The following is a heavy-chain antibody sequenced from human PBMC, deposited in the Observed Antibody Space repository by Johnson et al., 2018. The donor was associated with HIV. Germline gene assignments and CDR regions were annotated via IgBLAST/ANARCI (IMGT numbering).Heavy chain of an antibody. CDR1: GFTFDDYA. J-gene: IGHJ3*02. CDR3: ARDRVVVIATDDAFDI. Sequence: QLVESGGGVVQPGRSLRLSCAASGFTFDDYAVHWVRQAPGKGLEWVSGISWNSGSIGYADSVKGRCTISRDNAKNSLYLQMNSLRAEDTAVYYCARDRVVVIATDDAFDIWGQGTMVTVSS. V-gene: IGHV3-9*01. CDR2: ISWNSGSI. D-gene: IGHD2-21*01.